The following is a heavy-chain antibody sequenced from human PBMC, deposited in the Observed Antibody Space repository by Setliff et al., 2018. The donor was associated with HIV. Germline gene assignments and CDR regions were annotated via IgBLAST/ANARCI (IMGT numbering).Heavy chain of an antibody. D-gene: IGHD2-15*01. Sequence: SETLSLTCSVSGGSISSGSYHWSWIRQSAGKGLEWIGRIYTGGSTNYNPSLKSRVTVSVDTSKNHFSLNLSSVTAADTAVYYCARDGRWSSGWFDPWGQGILVTVSS. CDR2: IYTGGST. CDR1: GGSISSGSYH. J-gene: IGHJ5*02. CDR3: ARDGRWSSGWFDP. V-gene: IGHV4-61*02.